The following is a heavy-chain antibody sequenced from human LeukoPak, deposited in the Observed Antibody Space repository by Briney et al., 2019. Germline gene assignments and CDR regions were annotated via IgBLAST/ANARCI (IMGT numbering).Heavy chain of an antibody. Sequence: GGSLRLSCAASGFTFSNYALHWVRQAPGKGLEWVAVISYDGSNKYYADSVKGRFTISKNSAKNSLYLQMNTLRVEDTAMYYCASLDTAKQPLANHWGQGTLVTVSS. D-gene: IGHD5-18*01. CDR3: ASLDTAKQPLANH. CDR2: ISYDGSNK. V-gene: IGHV3-30*04. CDR1: GFTFSNYA. J-gene: IGHJ5*02.